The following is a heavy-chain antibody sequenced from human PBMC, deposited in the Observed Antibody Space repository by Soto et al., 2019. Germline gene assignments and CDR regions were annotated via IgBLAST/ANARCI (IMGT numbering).Heavy chain of an antibody. CDR3: ARHRTEYSGYDFVRPGFDY. D-gene: IGHD5-12*01. CDR2: IYYSGST. V-gene: IGHV4-39*01. CDR1: GGSISSSSYY. Sequence: SETLSLTCTVSGGSISSSSYYWGWIRQPPGKGLEWIGSIYYSGSTYYNPSLKSRVTISVDTSKNQFSLKLSSVTAADTAVYYCARHRTEYSGYDFVRPGFDYWGQGTLVTVSS. J-gene: IGHJ4*02.